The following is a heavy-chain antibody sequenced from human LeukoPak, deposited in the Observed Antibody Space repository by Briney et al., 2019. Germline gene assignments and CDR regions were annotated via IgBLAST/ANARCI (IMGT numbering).Heavy chain of an antibody. CDR3: ARDWKVAAGHAFDI. CDR1: SGSISSSTYY. CDR2: IYYSGPI. V-gene: IGHV4-39*07. D-gene: IGHD6-13*01. Sequence: SETLSLTCTVSSGSISSSTYYWGWIRQPPGKGLEWIGSIYYSGPIYYNPSLKSRVTISVDTSKNQFSLKLTSVTAADTAVYYCARDWKVAAGHAFDIWGQGTMVTVSS. J-gene: IGHJ3*02.